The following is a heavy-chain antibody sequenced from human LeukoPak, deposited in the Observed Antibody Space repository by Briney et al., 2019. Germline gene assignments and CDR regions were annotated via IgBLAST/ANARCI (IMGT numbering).Heavy chain of an antibody. J-gene: IGHJ4*02. D-gene: IGHD3-22*01. Sequence: GESLKISCKGSGYSFTGYWIGWVRQMPGKGMEWVGIIYPGDSDTRYSPSFQGQVTVSADKSISTAYLQWSSLKASDTAMYYCARISYDSSGCYWGQGTLVTVSS. CDR3: ARISYDSSGCY. V-gene: IGHV5-51*01. CDR1: GYSFTGYW. CDR2: IYPGDSDT.